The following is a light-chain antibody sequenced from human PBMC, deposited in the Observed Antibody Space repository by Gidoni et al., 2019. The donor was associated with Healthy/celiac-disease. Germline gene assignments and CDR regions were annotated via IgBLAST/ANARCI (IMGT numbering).Light chain of an antibody. Sequence: QSVLTQPPSVSAAPGKKVTISCSGSSSNIGNNYVSWYQQLPGTAPKLLIYDNNKRPSGIPDRFSGSKSGTSATLGITGLQTVDEADYYCGTWDSSLSAPVFGGGTKLTVL. CDR2: DNN. CDR3: GTWDSSLSAPV. CDR1: SSNIGNNY. V-gene: IGLV1-51*01. J-gene: IGLJ2*01.